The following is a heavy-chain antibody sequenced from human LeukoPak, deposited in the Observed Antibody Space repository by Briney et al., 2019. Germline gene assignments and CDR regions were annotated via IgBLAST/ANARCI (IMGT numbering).Heavy chain of an antibody. CDR1: GFTFSSYT. Sequence: PGRSLRLPCAASGFTFSSYTMHWVRQAPGKGLEWVAVISYDGSNKYYADSVKGRFTISRDKSKNTVYLQMNSLRAEDTAVYFCAKDVEGPDSNYGPRIDCWGQGTLVTVSS. CDR2: ISYDGSNK. V-gene: IGHV3-30-3*01. D-gene: IGHD4-11*01. CDR3: AKDVEGPDSNYGPRIDC. J-gene: IGHJ4*02.